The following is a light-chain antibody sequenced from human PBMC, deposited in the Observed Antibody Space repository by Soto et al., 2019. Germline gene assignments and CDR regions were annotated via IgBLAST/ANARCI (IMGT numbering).Light chain of an antibody. J-gene: IGLJ1*01. CDR2: DVS. CDR1: SSDVGGYNY. Sequence: SALTQPGNVSRSPGQAFTIDCTGTSSDVGGYNYVSWYQHHPGKAPKLMIFDVSNRPSGVSNRFSGSESGNTASLTISGLQVEDEADYYCSSHTASSNYVFGTGTKVTVL. V-gene: IGLV2-14*03. CDR3: SSHTASSNYV.